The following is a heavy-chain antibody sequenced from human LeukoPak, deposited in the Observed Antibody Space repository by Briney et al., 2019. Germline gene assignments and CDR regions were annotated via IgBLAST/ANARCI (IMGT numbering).Heavy chain of an antibody. J-gene: IGHJ3*02. CDR3: AIISGSNGAFDI. Sequence: SEALSLTCTVSGGSISSSSYYWGWIRQPPGKGLEWIGSIYYSGSTYYNPSLKSRVTISVDTSKNQFSLKLSSVTAADTAVYYCAIISGSNGAFDIWGQGTMVTVSS. CDR2: IYYSGST. V-gene: IGHV4-39*01. CDR1: GGSISSSSYY. D-gene: IGHD1-26*01.